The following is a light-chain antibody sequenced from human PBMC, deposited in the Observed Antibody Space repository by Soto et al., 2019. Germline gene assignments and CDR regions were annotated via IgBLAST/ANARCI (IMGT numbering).Light chain of an antibody. CDR2: GAS. CDR1: QSVSSSY. CDR3: QQYNDWWT. J-gene: IGKJ1*01. Sequence: EIVMTQSPATLSVSPGERATLSCRASQSVSSSYLAWYQQKPGQDPRLLIYGASSRATGIPDRFSGSGSGTDFTLTISSLQSEDFAVYYCQQYNDWWTFGQGTKVDIK. V-gene: IGKV3D-15*01.